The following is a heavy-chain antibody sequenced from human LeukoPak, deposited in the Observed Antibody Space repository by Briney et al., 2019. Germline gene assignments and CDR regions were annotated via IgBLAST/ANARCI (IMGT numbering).Heavy chain of an antibody. CDR2: IYTSGST. CDR3: AREYRGYRTPNWFDP. J-gene: IGHJ5*02. V-gene: IGHV4-4*07. Sequence: SETLSPTCIVSGGSISSYYWSWIRQPAGKVLEWIGRIYTSGSTNYNPSLKSRVTMSVDTSKNQFSLKLSSVTAADTAVYYCAREYRGYRTPNWFDPWGQGTLVTVSS. D-gene: IGHD5-18*01. CDR1: GGSISSYY.